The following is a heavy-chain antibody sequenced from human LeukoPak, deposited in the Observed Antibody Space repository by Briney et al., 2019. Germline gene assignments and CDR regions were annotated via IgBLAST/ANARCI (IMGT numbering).Heavy chain of an antibody. V-gene: IGHV3-23*01. CDR3: ARDVHYYDSSDSVY. D-gene: IGHD3-22*01. CDR2: ISGSGGGT. Sequence: GGSLRLSCAASGFTLSSYAMTWVRQAPGQGLEWVSSISGSGGGTKYADSVQGRFTISRDNSENSMYVDMNSLRAEDTAVYYCARDVHYYDSSDSVYWGQGTLVTVSS. CDR1: GFTLSSYA. J-gene: IGHJ4*02.